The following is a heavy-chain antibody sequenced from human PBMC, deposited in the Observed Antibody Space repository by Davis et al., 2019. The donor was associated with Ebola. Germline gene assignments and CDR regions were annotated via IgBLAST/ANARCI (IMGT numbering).Heavy chain of an antibody. V-gene: IGHV1-46*01. Sequence: ASVKVSCKASGYTFTNYYMFWVRQALGQGLECMGTINPSSGSTRYAQKFQGRVTMTRDTSINTAYMELRSLKSDETAVYYCAREYSSGWYRMKYFDFWGQGTLVTVSS. CDR3: AREYSSGWYRMKYFDF. CDR2: INPSSGST. CDR1: GYTFTNYY. J-gene: IGHJ4*02. D-gene: IGHD6-19*01.